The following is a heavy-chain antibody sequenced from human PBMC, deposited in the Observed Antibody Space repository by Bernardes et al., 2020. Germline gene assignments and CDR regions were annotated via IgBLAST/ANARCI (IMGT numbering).Heavy chain of an antibody. V-gene: IGHV4-34*01. J-gene: IGHJ4*02. Sequence: SETLSLTCAVYGESFSGYYWSWIRQSPGKGLEWIGEINHSGSTNYNPSPKSRVTISVDTSKNQFSLKLISVTAADTAIYYCARLSHRAMILVAYDYWGQGTLVTVSS. CDR1: GESFSGYY. CDR3: ARLSHRAMILVAYDY. D-gene: IGHD3-22*01. CDR2: INHSGST.